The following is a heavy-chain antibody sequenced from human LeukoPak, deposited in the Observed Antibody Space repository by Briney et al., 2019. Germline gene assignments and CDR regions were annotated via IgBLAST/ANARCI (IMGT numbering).Heavy chain of an antibody. V-gene: IGHV3-48*01. CDR3: ARGELLSHY. CDR2: ISSSSSTI. CDR1: GLTFSRYA. Sequence: GGSLRLSCAVSGLTFSRYAMSWVRQAPGKGLEWVSYISSSSSTIYYADSVKGRFTISRDNAKNSLYLQMNSLRAEDTAVYYCARGELLSHYWGQGTLVTVSS. D-gene: IGHD1-26*01. J-gene: IGHJ4*02.